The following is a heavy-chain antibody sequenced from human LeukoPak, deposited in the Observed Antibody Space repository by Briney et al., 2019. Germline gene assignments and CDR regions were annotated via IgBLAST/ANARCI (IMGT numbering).Heavy chain of an antibody. CDR2: FDPEDGET. J-gene: IGHJ5*02. CDR3: ATRTIGNYDILTGYYIWWFDP. D-gene: IGHD3-9*01. V-gene: IGHV1-24*01. CDR1: GYTLTELS. Sequence: ASVKVSCKVSGYTLTELSMHWVRQAPGKGLEWMGGFDPEDGETIYAQKFQGRVTMTEDTSTDTAYMELSSLRSEDTAVYYCATRTIGNYDILTGYYIWWFDPWGQGTLVTVSS.